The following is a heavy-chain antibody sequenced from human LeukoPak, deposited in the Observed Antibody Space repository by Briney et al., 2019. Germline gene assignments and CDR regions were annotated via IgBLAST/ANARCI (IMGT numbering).Heavy chain of an antibody. CDR1: GFTFRNYG. CDR3: AKDPGASVSGFYMDV. D-gene: IGHD2-8*02. CDR2: IWSDGNNR. J-gene: IGHJ6*03. V-gene: IGHV3-30*02. Sequence: GGSLRLSCAASGFTFRNYGMHWVRQATGKGLEWVSFIWSDGNNRFYADSVKGRFTISRDNSRNMLYLQMDTLRAEDTALYYCAKDPGASVSGFYMDVWGKGTTVIVSS.